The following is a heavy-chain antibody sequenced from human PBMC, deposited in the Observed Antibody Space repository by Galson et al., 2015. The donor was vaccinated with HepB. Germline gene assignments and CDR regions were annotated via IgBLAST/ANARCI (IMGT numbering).Heavy chain of an antibody. CDR2: INPSGGST. J-gene: IGHJ6*02. V-gene: IGHV1-46*01. CDR3: ARDGVVPAAIPVDYYYYGMDV. Sequence: SVKVSCKASGYTFTSCYMHWVRQAPGQGLEWMGIINPSGGSTSYAQKLQGRVTMTRDTSTSTVYMELSSLRSEDPAVYYCARDGVVPAAIPVDYYYYGMDVWGQGTTVTVSS. D-gene: IGHD2-2*02. CDR1: GYTFTSCY.